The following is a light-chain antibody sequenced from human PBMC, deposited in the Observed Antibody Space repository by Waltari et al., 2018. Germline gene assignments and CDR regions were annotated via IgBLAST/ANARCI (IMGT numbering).Light chain of an antibody. CDR3: CSYAGRLWV. Sequence: QSALSQPRSVSGSPGQSVTISCTGTNSHIGGYNYVSWYQHHPGKVPKPTIYDVSKRPSGVPDRFSGSKSGNTASLTISGLQAEDEAHYYCCSYAGRLWVFGGGTNLTVL. CDR2: DVS. J-gene: IGLJ3*02. V-gene: IGLV2-11*01. CDR1: NSHIGGYNY.